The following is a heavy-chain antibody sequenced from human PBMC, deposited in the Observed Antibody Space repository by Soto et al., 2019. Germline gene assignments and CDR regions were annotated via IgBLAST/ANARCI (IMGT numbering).Heavy chain of an antibody. D-gene: IGHD1-1*01. V-gene: IGHV3-23*01. CDR3: ARNWNFDY. CDR2: IRDSGGTT. J-gene: IGHJ4*02. CDR1: GFTFSSSA. Sequence: RLSCAASGFTFSSSAMSWVRQAPGTGLEWVSLIRDSGGTTYYADSVKGRFTISRDNSKNTVYLQMNSLRAEDTAVYYCARNWNFDYWGQGTLVTVSS.